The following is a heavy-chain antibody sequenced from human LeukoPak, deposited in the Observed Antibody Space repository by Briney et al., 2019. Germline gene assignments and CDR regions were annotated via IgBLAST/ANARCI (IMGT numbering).Heavy chain of an antibody. D-gene: IGHD3-16*02. Sequence: GGSLRLSCAASGFTFDDYGMSWVRQAPGKGLEWVSGINWNGGSTGYADSVKGRFTISRDNAKNSLYLQMNSLRAEDTAVYYCARGTYDYVWGSYRYVDYWGQGTLVTVSS. CDR3: ARGTYDYVWGSYRYVDY. V-gene: IGHV3-20*04. J-gene: IGHJ4*02. CDR1: GFTFDDYG. CDR2: INWNGGST.